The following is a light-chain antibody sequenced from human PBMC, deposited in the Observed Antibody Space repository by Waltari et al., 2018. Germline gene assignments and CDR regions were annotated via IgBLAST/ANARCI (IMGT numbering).Light chain of an antibody. CDR2: DVR. V-gene: IGLV2-11*01. Sequence: QSALTQPRSVSGSPGQEVTISCTGTSSDVGGYKDVSWYQQHPVKPPKLMIFDVRKRPSGVPDRFSGSKSGSTASLTISGLQAEDEADYYCCSYAGSRWVFGGGTKLTVL. J-gene: IGLJ3*02. CDR3: CSYAGSRWV. CDR1: SSDVGGYKD.